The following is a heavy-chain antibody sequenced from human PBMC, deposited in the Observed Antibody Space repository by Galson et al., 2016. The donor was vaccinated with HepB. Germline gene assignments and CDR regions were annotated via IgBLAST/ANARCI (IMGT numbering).Heavy chain of an antibody. Sequence: SLRLSCAASGFSFSRYAMSWVRQAPGKGLAWVSGISGSGGSTHYADSVKGRFTISRDNSKNTLYLQMNSLRVEDTAVYYCAKDYVWGSYLLTHFDSWGQGTLVTVSS. CDR3: AKDYVWGSYLLTHFDS. CDR1: GFSFSRYA. J-gene: IGHJ4*02. CDR2: ISGSGGST. D-gene: IGHD3-16*02. V-gene: IGHV3-23*01.